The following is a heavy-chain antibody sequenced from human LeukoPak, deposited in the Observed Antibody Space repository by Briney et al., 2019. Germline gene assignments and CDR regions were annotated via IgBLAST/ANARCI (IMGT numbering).Heavy chain of an antibody. Sequence: SETLSLTCTVSGGSISSSSYYWGWLRQPPGKGLEWIGSIYYSGGTYYYPSLKSRVTISVDTSKNQFSLKLSSVTAADTAVYYCARDLAYSYGYLWGAFDIWGQRTMVTVSS. D-gene: IGHD5-18*01. CDR1: GGSISSSSYY. J-gene: IGHJ3*02. V-gene: IGHV4-39*07. CDR3: ARDLAYSYGYLWGAFDI. CDR2: IYYSGGT.